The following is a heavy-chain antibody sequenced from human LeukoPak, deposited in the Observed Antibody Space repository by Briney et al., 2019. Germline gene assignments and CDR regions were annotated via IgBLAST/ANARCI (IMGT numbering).Heavy chain of an antibody. CDR3: ARGSSGYSYGFDY. J-gene: IGHJ4*02. CDR1: GYSFISYW. CDR2: IYPGDSDT. Sequence: GESLKTSCKGSGYSFISYWVGWVRQMPGKGLEWMGIIYPGDSDTRYSPSFQGQVTISADKSIRNAYLQWSSLKASDTAMYYCARGSSGYSYGFDYWGQGTLVTVSS. V-gene: IGHV5-51*01. D-gene: IGHD5-18*01.